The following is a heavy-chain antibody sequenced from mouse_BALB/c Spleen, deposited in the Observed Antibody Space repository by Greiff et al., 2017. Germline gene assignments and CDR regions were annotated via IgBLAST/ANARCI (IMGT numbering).Heavy chain of an antibody. V-gene: IGHV1-7*01. Sequence: VQLQQSGAELAKPGASVKMSCKASGYTFTSYWMHWVKQRPGQGLEWIGYINPSTGYTEYNQKFKDKATLTADKSSSTAYMQLSSLTSEDSAVYYCAREGGDYDEFAYWGQGTLVTVSA. CDR3: AREGGDYDEFAY. CDR1: GYTFTSYW. CDR2: INPSTGYT. D-gene: IGHD2-4*01. J-gene: IGHJ3*01.